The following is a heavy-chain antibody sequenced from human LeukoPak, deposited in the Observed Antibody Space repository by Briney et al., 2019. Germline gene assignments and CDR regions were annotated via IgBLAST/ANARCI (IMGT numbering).Heavy chain of an antibody. J-gene: IGHJ4*02. CDR1: GFTFSSYA. D-gene: IGHD5-12*01. Sequence: GGSLRLSCAASGFTFSSYAMSWVRQAPGKGLEWVSAISGSGGSTYYADSVKGRFTISRDNPKNTLYLQMNSLRAEDTAVYYCAKDGYSGYDPRGDLGDYWGQGTLVTVSS. CDR2: ISGSGGST. V-gene: IGHV3-23*01. CDR3: AKDGYSGYDPRGDLGDY.